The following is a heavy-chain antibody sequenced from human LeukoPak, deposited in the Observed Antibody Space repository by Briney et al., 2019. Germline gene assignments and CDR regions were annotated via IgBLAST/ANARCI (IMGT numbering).Heavy chain of an antibody. V-gene: IGHV1-69*01. CDR3: ARDRLAYCGGDCYPDAFDI. CDR1: VGTCSTYA. CDR2: IIPTFGTA. Sequence: ASVKVSCRASVGTCSTYAMSWVRQAPGQVLEWMGGIIPTFGTANYAQKFQGRVTVTADESTSTAYMELSSLRSEDTAVYYCARDRLAYCGGDCYPDAFDIWGQGTMVTVSS. J-gene: IGHJ3*02. D-gene: IGHD2-21*02.